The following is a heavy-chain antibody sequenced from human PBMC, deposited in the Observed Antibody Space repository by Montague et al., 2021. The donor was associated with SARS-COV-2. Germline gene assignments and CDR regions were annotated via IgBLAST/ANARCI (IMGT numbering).Heavy chain of an antibody. CDR2: ISSSSSYI. Sequence: SLRLSCAASGFTFSSYSMNWVRQAPGKGLEWVSSISSSSSYIYYADSVKGRFTISRDNAKNSLYLQMNSPRAEDTAVYFCARERTVVIITGYYYYGVDVWGQGTTVTVAS. V-gene: IGHV3-21*01. J-gene: IGHJ6*02. CDR3: ARERTVVIITGYYYYGVDV. CDR1: GFTFSSYS. D-gene: IGHD3-10*01.